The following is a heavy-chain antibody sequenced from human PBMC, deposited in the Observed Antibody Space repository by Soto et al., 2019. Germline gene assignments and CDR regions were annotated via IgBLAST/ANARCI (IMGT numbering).Heavy chain of an antibody. J-gene: IGHJ4*02. D-gene: IGHD3-22*01. CDR1: GFTFSGSA. CDR2: IRSKANSYAT. Sequence: GGSLRLSCAASGFTFSGSAIHWGRQASGKGLEWVGRIRSKANSYATAYAASVKGRFTISRDDSKNTAYLQMNSLKTEDTAVYYCTRHTSLLYDSSGAYYFDYWGQGTLVTVSS. V-gene: IGHV3-73*01. CDR3: TRHTSLLYDSSGAYYFDY.